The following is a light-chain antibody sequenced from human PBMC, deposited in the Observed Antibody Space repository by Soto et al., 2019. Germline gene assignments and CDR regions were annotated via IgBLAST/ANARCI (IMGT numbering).Light chain of an antibody. CDR1: QGISNH. Sequence: DIQSTQSPSAMSASVGGRVTITFRASQGISNHLVWFQLKPGKVPKRLIYGASSLQTGVPSRFSGSGSGTDFTLTISSLQPEDFATYYCLQHNNFPLSCGQGTRLEI. CDR2: GAS. V-gene: IGKV1-17*03. J-gene: IGKJ5*01. CDR3: LQHNNFPLS.